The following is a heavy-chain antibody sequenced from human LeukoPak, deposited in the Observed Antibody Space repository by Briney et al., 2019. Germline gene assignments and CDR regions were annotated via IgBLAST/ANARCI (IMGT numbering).Heavy chain of an antibody. D-gene: IGHD3-22*01. CDR2: INHSGST. CDR1: GGSFSDYY. Sequence: PSETLSLTCAVYGGSFSDYYWSWIRQPPGKGLEWIGEINHSGSTNYNPSLKSRVTISVDTSKNHLSLRLSSVTAADTAVYYCARGTMIVVTITTPGYNWFDPWGQGTLVTVSS. J-gene: IGHJ5*02. V-gene: IGHV4-34*01. CDR3: ARGTMIVVTITTPGYNWFDP.